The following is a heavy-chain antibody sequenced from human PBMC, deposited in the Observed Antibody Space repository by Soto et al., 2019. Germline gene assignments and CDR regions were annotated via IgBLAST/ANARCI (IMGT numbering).Heavy chain of an antibody. CDR2: IFYSGST. V-gene: IGHV4-31*03. Sequence: LSLTCSVSGVSLTSGTYYWSWIRQHPGKGLEWIGYIFYSGSTDYNPSLKSRVNISVDTSENQFSLKLSSVTAADTAVYYCASTEDFFDYWGQGTLVTVSS. CDR3: ASTEDFFDY. CDR1: GVSLTSGTYY. J-gene: IGHJ4*02.